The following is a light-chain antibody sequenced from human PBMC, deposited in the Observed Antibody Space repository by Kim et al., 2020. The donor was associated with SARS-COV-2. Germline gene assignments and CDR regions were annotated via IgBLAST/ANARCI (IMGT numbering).Light chain of an antibody. J-gene: IGLJ3*02. CDR2: RDT. CDR3: QVWDSSTAV. V-gene: IGLV3-9*01. Sequence: VALEQTARITGGGNNIGSKNVNWYQQKPGQAPVLVIYRDTNRPSEIPERFSGSNSGNTATLTISRAQAGDEADYYCQVWDSSTAVFGGGTQLTVL. CDR1: NIGSKN.